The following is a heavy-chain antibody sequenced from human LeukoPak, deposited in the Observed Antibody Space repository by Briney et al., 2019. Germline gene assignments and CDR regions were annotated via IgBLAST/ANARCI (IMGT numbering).Heavy chain of an antibody. D-gene: IGHD3-10*01. CDR1: GYTFTGYY. J-gene: IGHJ5*02. CDR2: IIPLFGTT. V-gene: IGHV1-69*06. CDR3: AGRVTMVSGFDP. Sequence: SVTVSCKASGYTFTGYYMHWVRQAPGQGLEWMGRIIPLFGTTTYAQKFQGRVTITADKSTSTAYMELNSLTPEDTAVYYCAGRVTMVSGFDPWGQGTLVAVSS.